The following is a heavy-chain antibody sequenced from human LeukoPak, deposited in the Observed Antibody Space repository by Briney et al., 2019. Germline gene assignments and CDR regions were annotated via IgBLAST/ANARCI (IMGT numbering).Heavy chain of an antibody. CDR3: ASPSRATYDFWSGYYNDYYYYGMDV. CDR2: IASDGSHT. D-gene: IGHD3-3*01. Sequence: GGSLRLSCAASGFTFSTYFMHWVRQAPGKGLEWVADIASDGSHTFYVESVKGRFTISRDNSKNTLYLQMNSLRAEDTAVYYCASPSRATYDFWSGYYNDYYYYGMDVWGQGTTVTVSS. J-gene: IGHJ6*02. V-gene: IGHV3-30-3*01. CDR1: GFTFSTYF.